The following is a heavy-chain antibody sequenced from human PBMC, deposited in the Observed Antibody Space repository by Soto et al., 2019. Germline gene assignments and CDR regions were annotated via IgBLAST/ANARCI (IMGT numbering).Heavy chain of an antibody. CDR2: YREKAPGYST. Sequence: GGALRLSCAGSVFTLSDHYIHLVRQAPGNGLEWFGSYREKAPGYSTANAASLKGRLTTSRTESKNSVYLQLNSLQTEDTAVYYCVRATYFSDSSGYTRCFDYWGQGTLVTVPQ. CDR1: VFTLSDHY. J-gene: IGHJ4*02. D-gene: IGHD3-22*01. CDR3: VRATYFSDSSGYTRCFDY. V-gene: IGHV3-72*01.